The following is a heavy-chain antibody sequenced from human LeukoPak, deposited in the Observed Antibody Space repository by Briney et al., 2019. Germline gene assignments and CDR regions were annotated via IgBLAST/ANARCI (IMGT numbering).Heavy chain of an antibody. D-gene: IGHD4-11*01. J-gene: IGHJ4*02. CDR2: ISGSDGST. V-gene: IGHV3-23*01. CDR3: AKQDYSNYVGPFDY. CDR1: GFTFDDYA. Sequence: PGRSLRLSCAASGFTFDDYAMHWVRQAPGKGLEWVSGISGSDGSTYYADSVKGRFTVSRDNSKNTLYLQMNSLRAEDTAVYYCAKQDYSNYVGPFDYWGQGTLVTVSS.